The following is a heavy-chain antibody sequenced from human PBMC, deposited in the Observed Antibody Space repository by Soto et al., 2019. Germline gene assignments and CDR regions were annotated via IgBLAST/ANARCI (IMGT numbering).Heavy chain of an antibody. V-gene: IGHV3-23*01. CDR3: AKGGVYCSGGSCNVSPGSD. D-gene: IGHD2-15*01. Sequence: EVQLLESGGGLVQPGGSLRLSCAASGFNFRNYAMSWVRQVPGKGLEWVSAISRNGDATYYADSVKGRFTISRDNSKNTLYLQMNSLRAEDTATYLCAKGGVYCSGGSCNVSPGSDWGQGTLVTVSS. J-gene: IGHJ4*02. CDR2: ISRNGDAT. CDR1: GFNFRNYA.